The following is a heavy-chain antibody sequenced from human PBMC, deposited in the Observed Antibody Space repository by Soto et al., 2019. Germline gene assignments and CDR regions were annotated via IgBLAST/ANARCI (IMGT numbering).Heavy chain of an antibody. CDR3: ARAPLHHVSYFPY. D-gene: IGHD4-4*01. J-gene: IGHJ4*02. CDR2: ISTGGGTM. V-gene: IGHV3-11*01. CDR1: GFTFSDYY. Sequence: QVQLVESGGGLVKPGGSLRLSCAASGFTFSDYYMSWIRQAPGKGLEWISYISTGGGTMSYADSVKGRFTVSRDNAKNSVYLQMNSLRAEDTAVYYCARAPLHHVSYFPYWGQGTLVTVSS.